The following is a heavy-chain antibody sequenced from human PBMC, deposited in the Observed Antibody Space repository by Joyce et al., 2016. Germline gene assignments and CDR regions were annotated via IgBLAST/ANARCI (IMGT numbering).Heavy chain of an antibody. V-gene: IGHV3-21*01. CDR1: GFAFSTYT. CDR2: ISDNSLFR. CDR3: GRVDPTEQPIDY. D-gene: IGHD6-13*01. Sequence: EVQLVESGGGLVKPGGALRLSCAAVGFAFSTYTMSWVRQAPVKGLEWVSSISDNSLFRYYADSLKGRFTIARDNAKNSLCLQMNSLRAEDTAVYYCGRVDPTEQPIDYWGQGTLVTVSS. J-gene: IGHJ4*02.